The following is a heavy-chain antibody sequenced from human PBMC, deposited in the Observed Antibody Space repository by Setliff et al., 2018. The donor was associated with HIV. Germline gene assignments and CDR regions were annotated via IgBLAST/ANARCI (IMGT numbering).Heavy chain of an antibody. Sequence: GASVKVSCKASGDSLSNYVITWVRRAPGQGLEWMGGIVPLFGTTNCAQNFQGRLTITADQIMTTAYMELTSLRSEDTAVYYCASGSGYCTKGDCYIGVHRTPDKYYFDSWGQGTLVTVSS. CDR2: IVPLFGTT. V-gene: IGHV1-69*13. CDR3: ASGSGYCTKGDCYIGVHRTPDKYYFDS. D-gene: IGHD2-8*01. J-gene: IGHJ4*02. CDR1: GDSLSNYV.